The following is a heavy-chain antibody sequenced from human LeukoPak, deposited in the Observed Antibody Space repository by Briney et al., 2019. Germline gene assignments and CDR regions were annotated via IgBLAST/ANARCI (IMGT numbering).Heavy chain of an antibody. D-gene: IGHD3-10*01. CDR2: ISYDGSNK. J-gene: IGHJ4*02. V-gene: IGHV3-30*18. CDR1: GFTFSSYG. Sequence: GGSLRLSCAASGFTFSSYGMHWVRQAPGKGLEWVAVISYDGSNKYYADSVKGRFTISRDNSKNTLYLQMNSLRAEDTAVYYCAKDDGFGEPPFWDWGQGTLVTVSS. CDR3: AKDDGFGEPPFWD.